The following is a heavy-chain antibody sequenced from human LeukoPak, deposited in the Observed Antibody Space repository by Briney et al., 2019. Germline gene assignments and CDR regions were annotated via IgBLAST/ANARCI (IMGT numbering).Heavy chain of an antibody. CDR2: ISSSSSYI. Sequence: GGSLRLSCTAYGFTFSSYSMNWVRQAPGKGLEWVSSISSSSSYIYYADSVKGRFTISRDNAKNSLYLQMNSLRAEDTAVYYCARVGWLQPIDYWGQGTLVTVSS. CDR1: GFTFSSYS. V-gene: IGHV3-21*01. D-gene: IGHD5-24*01. J-gene: IGHJ4*02. CDR3: ARVGWLQPIDY.